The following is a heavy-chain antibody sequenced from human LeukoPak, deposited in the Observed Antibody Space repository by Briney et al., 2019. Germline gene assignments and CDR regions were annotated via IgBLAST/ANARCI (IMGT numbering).Heavy chain of an antibody. J-gene: IGHJ5*02. CDR3: ATSVLSYCTNGVCYTDWFDP. CDR2: IIPIFGTA. CDR1: GGTFSSYA. D-gene: IGHD2-8*01. Sequence: ASVKVSCKASGGTFSSYAISRVRQAPGQGLEWMGGIIPIFGTANYAQKFQGRVTITTDESTSTAYMELSSLRSEDTAVYYCATSVLSYCTNGVCYTDWFDPWGQGTLVTVSS. V-gene: IGHV1-69*05.